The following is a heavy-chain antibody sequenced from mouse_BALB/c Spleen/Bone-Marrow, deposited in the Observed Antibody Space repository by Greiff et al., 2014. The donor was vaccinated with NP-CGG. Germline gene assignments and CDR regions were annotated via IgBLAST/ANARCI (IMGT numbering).Heavy chain of an antibody. J-gene: IGHJ3*01. Sequence: EVKVVESGGDLMKPGGSLKLSCAASGFTFSNYAMSWVRQTPEKRLEWVASICSGGSTYYPDRVKGGFTISRDNARNILYLQMSSLRSEDTAVYYCVRDVCYGGNYFAYWGQGTLVTVSA. V-gene: IGHV5-6-5*01. CDR1: GFTFSNYA. D-gene: IGHD1-1*02. CDR3: VRDVCYGGNYFAY. CDR2: ICSGGST.